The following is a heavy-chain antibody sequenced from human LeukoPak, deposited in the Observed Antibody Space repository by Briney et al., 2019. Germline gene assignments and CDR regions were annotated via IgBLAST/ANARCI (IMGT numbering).Heavy chain of an antibody. CDR2: INHSGST. J-gene: IGHJ4*02. Sequence: PSETLSLTCAVYVGSFSGYYWSWIRQPPGKGLEWIGEINHSGSTNYNPSLKSRVTISVDTSKNQFSLKLSSVTAADTAGNYCARGPATDIVIMVYAMSRHFDYWGQGTLVTVSS. CDR3: ARGPATDIVIMVYAMSRHFDY. V-gene: IGHV4-34*01. D-gene: IGHD2-8*01. CDR1: VGSFSGYY.